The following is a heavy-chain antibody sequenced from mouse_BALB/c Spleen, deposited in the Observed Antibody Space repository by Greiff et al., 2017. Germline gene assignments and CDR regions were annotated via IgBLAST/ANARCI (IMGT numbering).Heavy chain of an antibody. CDR1: GYSITSDYA. CDR2: ISYSGST. D-gene: IGHD2-1*01. J-gene: IGHJ2*01. CDR3: AREDYGNYGY. Sequence: EVQLQESGPGLVKPSQSLSLTCTVTGYSITSDYAWNWIRQFPGNKLEWMGYISYSGSTSYNPSLKSRISITRDTSKNQFFLQLNSVTTEDTATYYCAREDYGNYGYWGQGTTLTVSS. V-gene: IGHV3-2*02.